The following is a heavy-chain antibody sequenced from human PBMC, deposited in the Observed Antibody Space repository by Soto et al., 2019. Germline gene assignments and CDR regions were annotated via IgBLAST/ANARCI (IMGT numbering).Heavy chain of an antibody. V-gene: IGHV3-53*01. CDR1: GFTVSSNY. CDR2: IYSGGST. CDR3: ARKRTPRYGMDV. Sequence: EVQLVESGGGLIQPGGSLRLSCAASGFTVSSNYMSWVRQAPGKGLEWVSVIYSGGSTYYADSVKGRFTISRDNSKNTLYPQMNSLRAEDTAVYYCARKRTPRYGMDVWGQGTTVTVSS. J-gene: IGHJ6*02.